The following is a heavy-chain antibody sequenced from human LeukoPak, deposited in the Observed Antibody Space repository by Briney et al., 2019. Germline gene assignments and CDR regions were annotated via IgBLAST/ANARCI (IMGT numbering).Heavy chain of an antibody. CDR1: GFTFRTYT. CDR3: TSEVATIEGKFDY. D-gene: IGHD5-12*01. CDR2: ITSTSSFI. Sequence: GGSLRLSCAASGFTFRTYTMNWVRQAPGKGLERGSSITSTSSFIFYADSVQGRFTISRDNAKNSLYLQMDSLRAEDTAVYYCTSEVATIEGKFDYWGQGTLVTVSS. V-gene: IGHV3-21*01. J-gene: IGHJ4*02.